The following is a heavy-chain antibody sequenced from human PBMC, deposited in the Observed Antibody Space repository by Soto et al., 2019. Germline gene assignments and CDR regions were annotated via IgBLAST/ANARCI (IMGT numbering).Heavy chain of an antibody. V-gene: IGHV1-3*01. Sequence: ASVKVSCKASGYTFNGYAMHWVRQAPGQRLEWMGWINAGNGNTKYSQKFQSRVTITRDTSASTAYMELSSLRSADTAVYYCARPYAEGAYYYDSSGYYSPQNYYYGMDVWGQGTTVTV. D-gene: IGHD3-22*01. CDR3: ARPYAEGAYYYDSSGYYSPQNYYYGMDV. CDR1: GYTFNGYA. J-gene: IGHJ6*02. CDR2: INAGNGNT.